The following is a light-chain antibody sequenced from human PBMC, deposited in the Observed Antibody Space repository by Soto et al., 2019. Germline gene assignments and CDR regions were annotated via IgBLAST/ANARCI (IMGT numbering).Light chain of an antibody. CDR3: QQRGDWPAT. CDR2: GGS. Sequence: EIVLTQSPGTLSLSPGERATLSCRASQSVTNSRLAWYQQKPGQAPKVLIYGGSNRATGIPDRFSGSGSGTDFTLTISRLEPEDFAVYYCQQRGDWPATFGPGTKVEIK. J-gene: IGKJ3*01. CDR1: QSVTNSR. V-gene: IGKV3D-20*02.